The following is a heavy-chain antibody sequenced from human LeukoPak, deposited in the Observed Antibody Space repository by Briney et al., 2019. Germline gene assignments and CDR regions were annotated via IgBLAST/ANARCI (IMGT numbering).Heavy chain of an antibody. V-gene: IGHV4-59*08. D-gene: IGHD4-17*01. CDR2: IYYSEST. CDR1: GGSISSYY. J-gene: IGHJ4*02. Sequence: SETLSLTCTVSGGSISSYYWSWIRQPPGKGLEWIGYIYYSESTNYNPSLKSRVTISVDTSKNQFSLKLSSVTAADTAVYYCARLLRTVTMYFDYWGQGTLVTVSS. CDR3: ARLLRTVTMYFDY.